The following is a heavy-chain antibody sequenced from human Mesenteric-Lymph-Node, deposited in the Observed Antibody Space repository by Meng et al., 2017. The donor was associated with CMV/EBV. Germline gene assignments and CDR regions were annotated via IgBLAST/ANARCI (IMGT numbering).Heavy chain of an antibody. CDR3: ARDLGSSGYGRLRTRFDY. D-gene: IGHD5-12*01. CDR1: TCTSYV. Sequence: TCTSYVRNWVRQAHGQGLEWMGWINTDTGNPTYAQGFTGRFVFSVDTSVSTAYLQVSSLKAEDTAVYYCARDLGSSGYGRLRTRFDYWGQGTLVTVSS. J-gene: IGHJ4*02. V-gene: IGHV7-4-1*02. CDR2: INTDTGNP.